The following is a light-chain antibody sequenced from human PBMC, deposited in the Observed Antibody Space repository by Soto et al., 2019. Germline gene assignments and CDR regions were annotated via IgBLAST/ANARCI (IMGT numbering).Light chain of an antibody. CDR3: QQYNNWRT. Sequence: EIVMTQSPATLSMSPGERATLSCRASQSVSNNLAWYQQKPGQAPRLLIYGSSTRATGIPARFSGSGSGTDITLTISSLQSEEFAVYYCQQYNNWRTFGQSTKVEIK. CDR1: QSVSNN. CDR2: GSS. V-gene: IGKV3-15*01. J-gene: IGKJ1*01.